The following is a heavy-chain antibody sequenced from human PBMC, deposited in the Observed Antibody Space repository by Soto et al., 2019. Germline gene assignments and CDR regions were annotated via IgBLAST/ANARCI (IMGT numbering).Heavy chain of an antibody. D-gene: IGHD3-3*01. CDR2: IWNDGSNK. CDR1: GFTFSSYG. J-gene: IGHJ5*02. V-gene: IGHV3-33*01. CDR3: ARDLYDFWSGYSGWFDP. Sequence: GGSLRLSCAASGFTFSSYGMHWVRQAPGKGLEWVAVIWNDGSNKYYADSVKGRFTISRDNSKNTLYLQMNSLRAEDTAVYYCARDLYDFWSGYSGWFDPWGQGTLVTVSS.